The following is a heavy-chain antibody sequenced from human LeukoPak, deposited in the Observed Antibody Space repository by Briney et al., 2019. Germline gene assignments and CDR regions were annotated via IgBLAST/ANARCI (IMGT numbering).Heavy chain of an antibody. Sequence: SETLSLTCAVYGGSFSGYYWSWIRQPPGKGLEWIGEINHSGSTNYNPSLKSRVTISVDTSKNQFSLKLSSATAADTAVYYCAREKITMVRGVPAQRHNWFDPWGQGTLVTVSS. CDR1: GGSFSGYY. V-gene: IGHV4-34*01. D-gene: IGHD3-10*01. J-gene: IGHJ5*02. CDR3: AREKITMVRGVPAQRHNWFDP. CDR2: INHSGST.